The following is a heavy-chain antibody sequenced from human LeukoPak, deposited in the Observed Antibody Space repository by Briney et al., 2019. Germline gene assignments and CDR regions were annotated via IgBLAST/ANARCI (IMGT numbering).Heavy chain of an antibody. J-gene: IGHJ4*02. CDR1: GGTFSSYA. Sequence: SVKVSCKASGGTFSSYAISWVRQAPGQGLEWMGGIIPIFGTANYAQKFQGRVTITTDESTSTAYMELSSLRSEDTGVYYCARDVNGGRGFGYWGQGTLVTVSS. CDR2: IIPIFGTA. D-gene: IGHD3-10*01. CDR3: ARDVNGGRGFGY. V-gene: IGHV1-69*05.